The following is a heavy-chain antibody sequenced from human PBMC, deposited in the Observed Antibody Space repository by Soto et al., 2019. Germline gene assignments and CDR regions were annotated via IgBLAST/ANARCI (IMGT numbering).Heavy chain of an antibody. V-gene: IGHV3-74*01. D-gene: IGHD6-19*01. CDR2: INSNGSST. J-gene: IGHJ6*02. Sequence: GGSLRLSCAASGFTFSSYWMDWVRQAQGKGLVWVSRINSNGSSTSYADSVKGRFTISRDNAKNTLYLQMNSLRAEDTAVYYCASAYSSGWFHGVYYYGMDVWGQGTTVTVS. CDR1: GFTFSSYW. CDR3: ASAYSSGWFHGVYYYGMDV.